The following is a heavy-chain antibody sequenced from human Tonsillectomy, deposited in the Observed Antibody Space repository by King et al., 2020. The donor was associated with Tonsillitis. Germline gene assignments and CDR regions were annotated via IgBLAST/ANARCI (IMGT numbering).Heavy chain of an antibody. Sequence: QLVQSGAEVKKPGASVKVSCKASGYTFTSYDINWVRQATGQGLEWMGWMNPNSGYTGSAQKFQGRVTMTRNTSISTAYMELSSLRSEDTAVYYCAGGSFGYCSGGTCHGGYGMDVWGQGTTVTVSS. CDR2: MNPNSGYT. V-gene: IGHV1-8*01. CDR1: GYTFTSYD. D-gene: IGHD2-15*01. J-gene: IGHJ6*02. CDR3: AGGSFGYCSGGTCHGGYGMDV.